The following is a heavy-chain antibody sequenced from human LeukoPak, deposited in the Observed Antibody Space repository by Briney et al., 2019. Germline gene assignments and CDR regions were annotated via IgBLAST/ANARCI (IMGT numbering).Heavy chain of an antibody. CDR3: VRGLEFRGVNTPSY. CDR2: IKSKDDDETI. V-gene: IGHV3-15*01. Sequence: GGSLRLSCATSGFTFRNAWMTWVRQAPGKGLEWVGRIKSKDDDETIDYAAPVKGRFAISRDDSKNTLYLQMTSLKTEDTGVYYCVRGLEFRGVNTPSYWGQGTLVTVSS. CDR1: GFTFRNAW. D-gene: IGHD3-10*01. J-gene: IGHJ4*02.